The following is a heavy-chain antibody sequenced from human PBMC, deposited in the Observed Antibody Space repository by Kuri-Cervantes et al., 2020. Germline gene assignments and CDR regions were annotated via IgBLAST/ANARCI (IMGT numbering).Heavy chain of an antibody. V-gene: IGHV3-30*03. CDR3: ARSSDEKSSIWYRWLGP. J-gene: IGHJ5*02. CDR2: ISYDGSNK. Sequence: GESLKISCAASGFTFSSYGMHWVRQAPGKGLEWVAVISYDGSNKYYADSVKGRFTISRDNSKNTLYLQMNSLRPEDTAIYYCARSSDEKSSIWYRWLGPWGQGTLVTVSS. CDR1: GFTFSSYG. D-gene: IGHD6-13*01.